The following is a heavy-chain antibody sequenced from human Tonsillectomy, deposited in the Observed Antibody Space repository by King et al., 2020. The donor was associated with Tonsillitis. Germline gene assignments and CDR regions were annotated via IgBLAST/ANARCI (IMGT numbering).Heavy chain of an antibody. J-gene: IGHJ2*01. CDR3: ARGGGLGWYFDL. V-gene: IGHV4-4*07. Sequence: VQLQESGPGLVKPSETLSLTCTVSGGSISNHYWSWIRQSAGKGLEWIGRIYISVTTNYNPSLKSRVTMSVDTSKNQFSLRLTSVTAADTAVYYCARGGGLGWYFDLWGRGTLVTVSS. D-gene: IGHD3/OR15-3a*01. CDR2: IYISVTT. CDR1: GGSISNHY.